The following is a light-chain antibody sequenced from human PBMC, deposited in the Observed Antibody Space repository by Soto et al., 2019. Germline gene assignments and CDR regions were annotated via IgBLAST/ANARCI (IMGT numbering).Light chain of an antibody. V-gene: IGKV1-5*03. Sequence: EIQMTQSPATLSSSVGDRATITCRASQNISNWLAWYQQKPGKAPKLLIHNASSLESGVPSRFSGSGSGTEFALTISSLQPDDFASYYCQQYNTTSLTFGQGTKLEI. CDR2: NAS. CDR1: QNISNW. J-gene: IGKJ2*01. CDR3: QQYNTTSLT.